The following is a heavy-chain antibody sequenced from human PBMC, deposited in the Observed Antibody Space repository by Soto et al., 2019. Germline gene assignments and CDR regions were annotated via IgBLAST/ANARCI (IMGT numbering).Heavy chain of an antibody. CDR2: ISAYNGNT. J-gene: IGHJ6*03. CDR1: GYTFTRYG. D-gene: IGHD2-15*01. V-gene: IGHV1-18*01. Sequence: ASVKVTWKASGYTFTRYGISGVRQAPEQGLEWMGWISAYNGNTNYAQKLQGRVTMTTDTSTSTAYMELRSLRSDDTAVYYCARGTVVVVAALPMDVWGKGTTVTVSS. CDR3: ARGTVVVVAALPMDV.